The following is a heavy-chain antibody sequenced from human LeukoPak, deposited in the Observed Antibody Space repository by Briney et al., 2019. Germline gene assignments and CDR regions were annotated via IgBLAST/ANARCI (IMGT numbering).Heavy chain of an antibody. J-gene: IGHJ4*02. V-gene: IGHV3-30*02. CDR2: IHHDGSNK. CDR3: AKSGQGSSWYYFDY. CDR1: GFTFSSYG. Sequence: GGSLRLSCAASGFTFSSYGMHWVRQAPGKGLDWVAFIHHDGSNKYYADSVKGRFTISRDNSKNTLYLQMNSLRAEDTAVYYCAKSGQGSSWYYFDYWGQGTLVTVSS. D-gene: IGHD6-13*01.